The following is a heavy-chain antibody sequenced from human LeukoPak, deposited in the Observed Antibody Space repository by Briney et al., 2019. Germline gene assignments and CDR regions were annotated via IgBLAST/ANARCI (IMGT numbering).Heavy chain of an antibody. CDR1: GGTFISYA. CDR2: IIPIFGTA. Sequence: GSSVKVSCKASGGTFISYAISWVRQAPGQGLVWMGGIIPIFGTANYAQKFQGRVTITADESTSTAYMELSSLRSEDTAVYYCALWVDDILTGSPNVDYWGQGTLVTVSS. CDR3: ALWVDDILTGSPNVDY. D-gene: IGHD3-9*01. V-gene: IGHV1-69*01. J-gene: IGHJ4*02.